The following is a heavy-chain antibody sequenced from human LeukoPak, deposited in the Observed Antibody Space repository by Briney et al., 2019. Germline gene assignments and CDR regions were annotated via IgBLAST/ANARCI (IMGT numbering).Heavy chain of an antibody. CDR2: ISGSGGST. V-gene: IGHV3-23*01. CDR1: GFTFSDHY. Sequence: PSGGSLRLSCAASGFTFSDHYMDWVRQAPGKGLEWVSGISGSGGSTYYADSVKGRFTISRDNSKNTLYLQMNSLRAEDTAVYYCAKDVDNMIVVVIMSYWGQGTLVTVSS. J-gene: IGHJ4*02. CDR3: AKDVDNMIVVVIMSY. D-gene: IGHD3-22*01.